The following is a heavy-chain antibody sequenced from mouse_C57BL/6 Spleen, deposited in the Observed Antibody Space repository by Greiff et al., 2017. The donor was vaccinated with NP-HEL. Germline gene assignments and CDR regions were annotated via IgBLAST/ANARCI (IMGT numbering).Heavy chain of an antibody. Sequence: QVQLQQPGAELVQPGASVKLSCKASGYTFTSYWMHWVKQRPGQGLEWIGMIHPNSGSTNYNEKFKSKATLTVDKASSTAYMKLISLTSEDSAVYYCARYPIYYDYPDLDYWGQGTTLTVSS. J-gene: IGHJ2*01. D-gene: IGHD2-4*01. CDR2: IHPNSGST. CDR3: ARYPIYYDYPDLDY. V-gene: IGHV1-64*01. CDR1: GYTFTSYW.